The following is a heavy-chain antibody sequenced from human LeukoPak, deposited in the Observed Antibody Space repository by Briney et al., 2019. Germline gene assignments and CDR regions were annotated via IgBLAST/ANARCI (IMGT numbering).Heavy chain of an antibody. Sequence: SETLSLTCAVYGGSFSGYYWSWIRQPPRKGLEWIGEINHSGSTNYNPSLKSRVTISVDTSENQFSLKLSSVTAADTAVYYCAGVLWFRIYYYYYYMDVWGKGTTVTVSS. CDR1: GGSFSGYY. CDR3: AGVLWFRIYYYYYYMDV. V-gene: IGHV4-34*01. J-gene: IGHJ6*03. CDR2: INHSGST. D-gene: IGHD3-10*01.